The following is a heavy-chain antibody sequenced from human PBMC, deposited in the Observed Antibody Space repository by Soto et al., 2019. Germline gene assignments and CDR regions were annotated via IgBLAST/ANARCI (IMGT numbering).Heavy chain of an antibody. CDR3: ARTTEVGEIFDWF. Sequence: QLQLQESGPGLVKPSETLSLTCTVSGGSISSSSYYWGWIRQPPGKGLEWIGSIYYSGSTYYNPSLKSRVTISVDTSKNQFSLKLSSVTAADTAVYYCARTTEVGEIFDWFWGQGTLVTVSS. D-gene: IGHD3-9*01. J-gene: IGHJ4*02. V-gene: IGHV4-39*01. CDR1: GGSISSSSYY. CDR2: IYYSGST.